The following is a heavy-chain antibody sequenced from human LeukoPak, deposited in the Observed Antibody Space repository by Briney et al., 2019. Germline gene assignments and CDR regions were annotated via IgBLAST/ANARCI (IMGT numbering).Heavy chain of an antibody. D-gene: IGHD6-13*01. CDR2: IYYSGTT. Sequence: SETLSLTCTVSGGSLSRYYWGWIRQPPGKGLEWIGYIYYSGTTNYNPSLKSRVTISVDTSKDQFSLKLSSVTAADTAVYYFARGVYIAAAQYGYWGQGTLVTVSS. J-gene: IGHJ4*02. CDR3: ARGVYIAAAQYGY. CDR1: GGSLSRYY. V-gene: IGHV4-59*01.